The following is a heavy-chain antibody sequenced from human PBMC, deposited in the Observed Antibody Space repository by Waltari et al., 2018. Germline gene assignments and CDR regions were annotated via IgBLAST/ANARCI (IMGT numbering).Heavy chain of an antibody. CDR3: ARRGSSSSVDY. Sequence: QVQLQESGPGLVKPSQTLSLTCTVSGGSISSGSYYWTWVRQPAGKGLEWIGYIYTSGGTSYNPSLKSRVTISVDTSKNQFSLKLSSVTAADTAVYYCARRGSSSSVDYWGQGTLVTVSS. D-gene: IGHD6-6*01. CDR2: IYTSGGT. J-gene: IGHJ4*02. V-gene: IGHV4-61*09. CDR1: GGSISSGSYY.